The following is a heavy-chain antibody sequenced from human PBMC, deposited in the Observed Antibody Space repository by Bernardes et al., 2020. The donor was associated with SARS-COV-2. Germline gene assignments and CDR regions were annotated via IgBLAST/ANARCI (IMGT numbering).Heavy chain of an antibody. V-gene: IGHV3-49*03. Sequence: GGSLRLSCTASGFTFGDYAMSWFRQAPGKGLEWVGFIRNKAYGGTTAYAASLEGRFTISRDDSKSIAYLQMNSLKSGDTAMYYCARVVLNDYGGNSDAFDIWGQGTRVTVSS. J-gene: IGHJ3*02. CDR1: GFTFGDYA. D-gene: IGHD4-17*01. CDR2: IRNKAYGGTT. CDR3: ARVVLNDYGGNSDAFDI.